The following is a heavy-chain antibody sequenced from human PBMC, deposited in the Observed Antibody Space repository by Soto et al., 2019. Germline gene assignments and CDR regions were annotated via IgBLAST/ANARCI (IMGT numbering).Heavy chain of an antibody. D-gene: IGHD1-26*01. V-gene: IGHV1-2*02. Sequence: EASVKVSCKASGYTFTGYYVHWVRQAPGQGLEWMGWINPNSGDTYLAQRFQGRVTMNRDRSIGTAYMELRGLTSDDTAEYYCAKGGAIVAAGTRVYLYNAMDVWGQGTTVTVSS. J-gene: IGHJ6*02. CDR2: INPNSGDT. CDR1: GYTFTGYY. CDR3: AKGGAIVAAGTRVYLYNAMDV.